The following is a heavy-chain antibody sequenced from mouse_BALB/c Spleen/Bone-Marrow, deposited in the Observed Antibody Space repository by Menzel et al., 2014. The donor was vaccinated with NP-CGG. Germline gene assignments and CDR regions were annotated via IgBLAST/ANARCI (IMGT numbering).Heavy chain of an antibody. CDR1: DYTFTSYY. CDR3: TRGRTWDFDY. V-gene: IGHV1S81*02. J-gene: IGHJ2*01. Sequence: LVESGAELVKPGASVKLSCKASDYTFTSYYMYWVKQRPGQGLEWIGEINPSNGGTNFNEKFKSRATLTVDKSSSTAYMQLSSLTSEDSAVYYCTRGRTWDFDYWGQGTTLTVSS. CDR2: INPSNGGT. D-gene: IGHD4-1*01.